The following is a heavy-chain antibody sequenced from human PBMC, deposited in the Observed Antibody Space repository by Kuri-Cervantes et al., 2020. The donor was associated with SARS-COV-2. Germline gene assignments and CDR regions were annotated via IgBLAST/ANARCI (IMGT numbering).Heavy chain of an antibody. J-gene: IGHJ4*02. V-gene: IGHV3-49*03. CDR1: GFTFGDYA. CDR2: IRSKAYGGTT. Sequence: GESLKISFTASGFTFGDYAMSWFRQAPGKGLEWVGFIRSKAYGGTTEYAASVKGRFTISRDDSKSIAYLQMNSLKTEDTAVYYCARDTVRGVIRYYFDYWGQGTLVTVSS. CDR3: ARDTVRGVIRYYFDY. D-gene: IGHD3-16*02.